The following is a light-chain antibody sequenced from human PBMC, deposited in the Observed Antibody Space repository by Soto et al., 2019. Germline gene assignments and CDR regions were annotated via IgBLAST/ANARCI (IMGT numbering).Light chain of an antibody. V-gene: IGLV2-8*01. CDR3: TSYAGSNHCFYV. CDR1: SSDVGGYNY. J-gene: IGLJ1*01. CDR2: DVS. Sequence: QSALTQPPSASGSPGQSVTISCTGTSSDVGGYNYVSWYQQHPGKAPKLMIYDVSKRPSGVPDRFSGSKSGNTASLTVSGLQAEDEADYYCTSYAGSNHCFYVFGTGTKVTVL.